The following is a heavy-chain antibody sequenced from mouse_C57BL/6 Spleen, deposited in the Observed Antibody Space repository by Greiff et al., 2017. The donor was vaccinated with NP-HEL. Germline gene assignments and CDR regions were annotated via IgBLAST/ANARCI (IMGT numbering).Heavy chain of an antibody. J-gene: IGHJ2*01. CDR1: GYTFTDYY. CDR2: INPNNGGT. D-gene: IGHD1-1*02. V-gene: IGHV1-26*01. Sequence: EVQLQQSGPELVKPGASVKISCKASGYTFTDYYMNWVKQSHGKSLEWIGDINPNNGGTSYNQKFKGKATLTVDKSSSTAYMELRSLTSEDSAVYYCARGVDGSDYWGQGTTLTVSS. CDR3: ARGVDGSDY.